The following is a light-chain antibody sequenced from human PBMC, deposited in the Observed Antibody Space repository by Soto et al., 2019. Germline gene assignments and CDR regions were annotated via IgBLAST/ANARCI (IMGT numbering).Light chain of an antibody. CDR3: VSWDDSLSGLV. J-gene: IGLJ1*01. Sequence: QSVLTQSPSASGTPGQRVTISCSGRSANIGNNYVCWYQQLPGTAPKLLIYSDNQRPSGVPDRFSGSKSGPSASLAISGLRPEDEADYFCVSWDDSLSGLVFGTGTKLTVL. CDR2: SDN. V-gene: IGLV1-47*02. CDR1: SANIGNNY.